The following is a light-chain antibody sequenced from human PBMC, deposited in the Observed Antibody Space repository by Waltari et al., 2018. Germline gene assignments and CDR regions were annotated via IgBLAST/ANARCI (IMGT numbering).Light chain of an antibody. J-gene: IGLJ3*02. CDR3: QVWDSNNDHWV. V-gene: IGLV3-21*04. CDR2: YDT. Sequence: SSVVTQAPSVSVAPGTTARITCGGNNIGSKSVNWYRQKPGQAPVLVMYYDTDRPSGIPERFSGSNSGNTATLIISRVEAGDEADYYCQVWDSNNDHWVFGGGTRLTV. CDR1: NIGSKS.